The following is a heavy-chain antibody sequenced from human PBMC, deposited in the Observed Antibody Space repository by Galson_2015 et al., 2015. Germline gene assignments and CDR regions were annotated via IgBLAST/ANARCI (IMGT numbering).Heavy chain of an antibody. CDR2: IKQDGSEK. J-gene: IGHJ6*03. D-gene: IGHD1-26*01. CDR3: AREEWDGTYYYYYMDV. V-gene: IGHV3-7*01. Sequence: SLRLSCAASGFTFSSYWMSWVRQAPGKGLEWVANIKQDGSEKYYVDSVNGRFTISRDNAKNSLYLQMNSLRAEDTAVYYCAREEWDGTYYYYYMDVWGKGTTVTVSS. CDR1: GFTFSSYW.